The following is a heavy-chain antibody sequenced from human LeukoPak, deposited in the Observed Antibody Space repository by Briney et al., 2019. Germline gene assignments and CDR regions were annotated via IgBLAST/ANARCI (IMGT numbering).Heavy chain of an antibody. J-gene: IGHJ4*02. CDR2: IWYDGGNK. D-gene: IGHD2-2*01. Sequence: PGGSLRLSCAASGFTFTAYGMHWVRQAPGEGLEWVAIIWYDGGNKYYADSVKGRFTISRANSKNTLHLQMNNLRAENAAVYYCAKVRVTYCVTTTCYGDFEFWGQGALVTVAS. V-gene: IGHV3-33*06. CDR3: AKVRVTYCVTTTCYGDFEF. CDR1: GFTFTAYG.